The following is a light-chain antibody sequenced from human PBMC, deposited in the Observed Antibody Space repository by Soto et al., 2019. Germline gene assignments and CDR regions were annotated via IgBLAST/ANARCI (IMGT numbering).Light chain of an antibody. V-gene: IGKV3D-11*02. CDR3: QQRSNWLIT. CDR2: DAS. CDR1: QSVSSNY. Sequence: TQSPGTLSLSPGERATLSFRGSQSVSSNYLAWYQQKPGQAPRLLIYDASNRATGIPARFSGSGPGTDFTLTISSLEPEDFAVYYCQQRSNWLITFGQGTRLEIK. J-gene: IGKJ5*01.